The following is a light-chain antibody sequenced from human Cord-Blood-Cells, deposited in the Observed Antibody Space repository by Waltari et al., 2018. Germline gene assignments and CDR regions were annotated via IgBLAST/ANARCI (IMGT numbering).Light chain of an antibody. CDR1: QSISSW. CDR2: KAS. J-gene: IGKJ5*01. V-gene: IGKV1-5*03. Sequence: TLSASVGDRVTITCRASQSISSWLAWYQQKPGKAPKLLIYKASSLESGVPSRFSGSGSGTEFTLTISSLQPDDFATYYCQQYNSYSITFGQGTRLEIK. CDR3: QQYNSYSIT.